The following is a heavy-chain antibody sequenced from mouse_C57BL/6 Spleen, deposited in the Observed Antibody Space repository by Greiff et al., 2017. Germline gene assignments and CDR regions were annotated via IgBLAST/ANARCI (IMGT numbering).Heavy chain of an antibody. J-gene: IGHJ4*01. Sequence: QVQLQQSGAELVKPGASVKISCKASGYAFSSYWMNWVKQRPGKGLEWIGQIYPGGGDTNYNGKFKGKATLTADKSSSTAYMQLSSLTSEDSAVXYCARWDFYYYAMDYWGQGTSVTVSS. V-gene: IGHV1-80*01. CDR2: IYPGGGDT. D-gene: IGHD4-1*01. CDR1: GYAFSSYW. CDR3: ARWDFYYYAMDY.